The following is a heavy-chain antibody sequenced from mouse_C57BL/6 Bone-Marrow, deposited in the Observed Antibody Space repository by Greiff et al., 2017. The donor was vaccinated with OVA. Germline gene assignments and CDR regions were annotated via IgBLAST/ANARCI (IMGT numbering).Heavy chain of an antibody. CDR3: ARYPLRGWYFDD. CDR2: IHPNSGST. D-gene: IGHD3-2*02. J-gene: IGHJ1*03. CDR1: GYTFTSYW. Sequence: QVQLKQPGAELVKPGASVKLSCKASGYTFTSYWMHWVKQRPGQGLEWIGMIHPNSGSTNYNEKFKSKATLTVDKSSSTAYMQLSSLTSEDSAVDCCARYPLRGWYFDDWGTGTPVTVSS. V-gene: IGHV1-64*01.